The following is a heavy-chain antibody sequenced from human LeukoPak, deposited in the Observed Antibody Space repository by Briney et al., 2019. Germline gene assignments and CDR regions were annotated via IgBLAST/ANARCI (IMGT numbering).Heavy chain of an antibody. J-gene: IGHJ3*02. CDR2: ISSSSSYI. CDR3: ARWWELLGDDAFDI. D-gene: IGHD1-26*01. Sequence: GGSLRLSCAASGFTFSSYSMNWVRQAPGKGLEWVSSISSSSSYIYYADSVKGRFTISRDNAKNSLYLQMNSLRAEDTAVYYCARWWELLGDDAFDIWGQGTMVTVSS. CDR1: GFTFSSYS. V-gene: IGHV3-21*01.